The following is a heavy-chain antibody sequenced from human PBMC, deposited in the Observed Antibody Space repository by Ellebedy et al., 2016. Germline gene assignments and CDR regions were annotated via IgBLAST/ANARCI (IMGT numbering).Heavy chain of an antibody. CDR2: IIPILGIA. CDR3: ASSDSSGYIDY. V-gene: IGHV1-69*04. CDR1: GGTFSSHA. Sequence: SVKVSXKASGGTFSSHAISRVRQVPGQGLEWMGRIIPILGIANYAQKFQGRVTITADKSTSTAYMELSSLRSEDTAVYYCASSDSSGYIDYWGKGTLVTVSS. J-gene: IGHJ4*02. D-gene: IGHD3-22*01.